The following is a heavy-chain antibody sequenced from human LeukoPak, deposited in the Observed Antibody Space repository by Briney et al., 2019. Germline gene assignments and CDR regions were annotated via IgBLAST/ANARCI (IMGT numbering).Heavy chain of an antibody. CDR3: ARAAYHYGMDV. CDR1: GFTFSSYA. J-gene: IGHJ6*02. V-gene: IGHV3-30-3*01. Sequence: PGGSLRLSRAASGFTFSSYAMHWVRQAPGKGLEWVAVISYDGSNKYYADFVKGRFTISRDNSKNTLYLQMNSLRAEDTAVYYCARAAYHYGMDVWGQGTTVTVSS. CDR2: ISYDGSNK.